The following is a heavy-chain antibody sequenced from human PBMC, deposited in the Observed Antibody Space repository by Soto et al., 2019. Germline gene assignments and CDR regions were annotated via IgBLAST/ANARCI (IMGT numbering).Heavy chain of an antibody. D-gene: IGHD6-6*01. J-gene: IGHJ5*02. CDR1: GFTFSSYE. CDR3: XRDLPSISGRPGGWFDP. V-gene: IGHV3-48*03. CDR2: ISSSGSTI. Sequence: PGGSLRLSCAASGFTFSSYEMNWVRQAPGKGLEWVSYISSSGSTIYYADSVKGRFTISRDNAKNSLYLQMNSLRVEDTAVYFCXRDLPSISGRPGGWFDPWGQGTLVTVSS.